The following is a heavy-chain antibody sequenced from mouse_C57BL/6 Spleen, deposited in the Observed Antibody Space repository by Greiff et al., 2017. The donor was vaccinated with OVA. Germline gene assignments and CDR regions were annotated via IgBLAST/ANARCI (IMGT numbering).Heavy chain of an antibody. J-gene: IGHJ4*01. Sequence: QVQLQQPGAELVMPGASVKLSCKASGYTFTSYWMHWVKQRPGQGLEWIGEIDPSDSYTNYNQKFKGKSTLTVDKSSSTAYMQLSSLTSEDSAVDYCASDYYGSRIMDYWGQGTSVTVSS. V-gene: IGHV1-69*01. CDR2: IDPSDSYT. D-gene: IGHD1-1*01. CDR1: GYTFTSYW. CDR3: ASDYYGSRIMDY.